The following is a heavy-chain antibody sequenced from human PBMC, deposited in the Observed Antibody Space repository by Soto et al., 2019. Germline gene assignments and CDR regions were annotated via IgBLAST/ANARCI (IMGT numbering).Heavy chain of an antibody. D-gene: IGHD2-8*01. CDR2: ISAYNGNT. V-gene: IGHV1-18*01. J-gene: IGHJ4*02. CDR3: ARVMTYCTSRNCHDY. Sequence: QVPLVQSGAEVKKPGASVKVSCKTSGYTFTSSGISWVRQAPGQGLEWMGWISAYNGNTDYAQKFQGRVIMTTDTSTSTAYMELRSLRSDDTAVYYCARVMTYCTSRNCHDYWGQGTLVAVSS. CDR1: GYTFTSSG.